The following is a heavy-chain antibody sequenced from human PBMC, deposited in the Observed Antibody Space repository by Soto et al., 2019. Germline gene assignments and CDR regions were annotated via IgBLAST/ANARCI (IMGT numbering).Heavy chain of an antibody. CDR3: ARDNGYSYGPYFDY. Sequence: QVQLVQSGAEVKKPGASVKVSCKASGYTFSNYGISWVRQAPGQGLEWMGWVSGYKDNTDYAQKFQGRVTMTTDTSTSTAYMEVGSLTSDDTAVYYCARDNGYSYGPYFDYWGQGTVVTVSS. CDR1: GYTFSNYG. CDR2: VSGYKDNT. V-gene: IGHV1-18*01. J-gene: IGHJ4*02. D-gene: IGHD5-18*01.